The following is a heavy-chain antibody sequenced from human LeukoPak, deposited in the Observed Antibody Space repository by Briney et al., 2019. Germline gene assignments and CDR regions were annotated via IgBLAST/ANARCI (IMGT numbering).Heavy chain of an antibody. CDR1: GYTFTSYG. V-gene: IGHV1-18*01. CDR3: ERDNYYDSSGYYDDY. Sequence: ASVKVSCKASGYTFTSYGISWVRQAPGQGLEWMGWISAYNGNTNYAQKLQGRVTMTTDTSTSTAYMELRSLRSDDTAVYYCERDNYYDSSGYYDDYWGQGTLVTVSS. D-gene: IGHD3-22*01. CDR2: ISAYNGNT. J-gene: IGHJ4*02.